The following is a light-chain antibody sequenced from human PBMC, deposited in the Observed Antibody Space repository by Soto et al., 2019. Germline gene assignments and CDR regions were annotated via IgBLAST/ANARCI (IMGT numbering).Light chain of an antibody. CDR2: NAS. CDR1: QRVSIY. J-gene: IGKJ5*01. V-gene: IGKV3-11*01. CDR3: QQRANWPLTT. Sequence: EIVLTPSPATLSLSPVDRATLSCRASQRVSIYLAWYQQKPGQSPRLLIYNASNRATGIPARFSASGSGTDFTLTISSLEPEDFAIYYCQQRANWPLTTFGHGTRLEI.